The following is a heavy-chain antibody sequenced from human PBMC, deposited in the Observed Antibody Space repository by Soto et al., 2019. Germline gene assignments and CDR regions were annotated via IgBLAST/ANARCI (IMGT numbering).Heavy chain of an antibody. CDR1: GGTFSSYA. V-gene: IGHV1-69*13. CDR3: AREVPPRDYDSSGYSYYGMDV. Sequence: SVKVSCKASGGTFSSYAISWVRQAPGQGLEWMGGIIPIFGTANYAQKFQGRVTITADESTSTAYMELSSLRSEDTAVYYCAREVPPRDYDSSGYSYYGMDVWGQGTTVTV. CDR2: IIPIFGTA. J-gene: IGHJ6*02. D-gene: IGHD3-22*01.